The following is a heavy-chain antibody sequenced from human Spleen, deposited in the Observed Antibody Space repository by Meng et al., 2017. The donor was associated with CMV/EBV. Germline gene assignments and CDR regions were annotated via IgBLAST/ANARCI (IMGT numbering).Heavy chain of an antibody. D-gene: IGHD1-26*01. CDR2: IRFDGDNE. V-gene: IGHV3-30*02. CDR1: GFTFSTYG. J-gene: IGHJ3*02. Sequence: GESLKISCTASGFTFSTYGMHWVRQAPGKGPEWVAFIRFDGDNEYYADSMRGRFTISRDNSKNTLFLQMNSLRAEDTAVYYCVGGNYLDSFDIWGRGTLVTVSS. CDR3: VGGNYLDSFDI.